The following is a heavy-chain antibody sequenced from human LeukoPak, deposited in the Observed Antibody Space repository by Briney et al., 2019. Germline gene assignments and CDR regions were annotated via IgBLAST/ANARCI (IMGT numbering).Heavy chain of an antibody. D-gene: IGHD6-13*01. Sequence: GGSLRLSCAASGFTVSSNYMSWVRQAPGKGLEWVSVIYSGGSTYYADSVKGRFTISRDNSKNTLYLQMNSLRAEDTAVYYCARDLSYSSSCFDHWGQGTLVTVSS. J-gene: IGHJ4*02. CDR3: ARDLSYSSSCFDH. CDR1: GFTVSSNY. CDR2: IYSGGST. V-gene: IGHV3-53*01.